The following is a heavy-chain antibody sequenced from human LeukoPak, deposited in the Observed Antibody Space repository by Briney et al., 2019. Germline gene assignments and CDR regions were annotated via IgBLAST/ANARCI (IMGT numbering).Heavy chain of an antibody. CDR3: ARIVATIMWVDY. Sequence: GQSLKISCKGSGYSLTSYWIGWVRQMPGKDLEWMGIIYPGDSDTRYSPSFQGQVTISADKSISTAYLQWSSLKASDTAMYYCARIVATIMWVDYWGQGTLVTVSS. V-gene: IGHV5-51*01. CDR2: IYPGDSDT. J-gene: IGHJ4*02. CDR1: GYSLTSYW. D-gene: IGHD5-12*01.